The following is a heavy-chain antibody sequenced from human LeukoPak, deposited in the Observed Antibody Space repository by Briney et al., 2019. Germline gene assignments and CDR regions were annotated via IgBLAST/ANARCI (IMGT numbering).Heavy chain of an antibody. CDR1: EFTLNNYG. D-gene: IGHD4-17*01. CDR2: MSDSGSTI. CDR3: ARDSRPTVTTSGMDV. J-gene: IGHJ6*02. V-gene: IGHV3-48*01. Sequence: GGSLRLSCVASEFTLNNYGVNWVRQAPGKGLEWVSYMSDSGSTIYYADSVKGRFTISRDNSKNTLYLQMNSLRAEDTAVYYCARDSRPTVTTSGMDVWGQGTTVTVSS.